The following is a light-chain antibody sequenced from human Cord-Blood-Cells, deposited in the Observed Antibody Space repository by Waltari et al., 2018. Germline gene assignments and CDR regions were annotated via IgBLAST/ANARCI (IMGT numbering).Light chain of an antibody. CDR3: QQYDSLPLT. J-gene: IGKJ4*01. V-gene: IGKV1-33*01. CDR1: QDISNY. Sequence: DIQVTQSPSSVSVSVGDRVTITCQASQDISNYLNWYQQKPGKAPKLLIYDASNLETGVPSRFSGSGSGTDFTFTISSLQPEDIATYYCQQYDSLPLTFGGGTKVEIK. CDR2: DAS.